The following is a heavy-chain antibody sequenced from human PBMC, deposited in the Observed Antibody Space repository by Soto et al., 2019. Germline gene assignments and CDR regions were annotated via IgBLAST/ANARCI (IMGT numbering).Heavy chain of an antibody. V-gene: IGHV4-39*01. CDR3: ARRNHYYDSSGYYSLIDY. CDR2: IYYSGST. J-gene: IGHJ4*02. Sequence: SETLSLTCTVSGGSISSSSYYWGWIRQPPGKGLEWIGSIYYSGSTYYNPSLKSRVTISVDTSKNQFSLKLSSVTAADTAVYYCARRNHYYDSSGYYSLIDYWGQGTLVTVSS. D-gene: IGHD3-22*01. CDR1: GGSISSSSYY.